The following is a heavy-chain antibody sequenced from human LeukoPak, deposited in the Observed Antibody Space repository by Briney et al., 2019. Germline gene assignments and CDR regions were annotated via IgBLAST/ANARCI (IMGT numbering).Heavy chain of an antibody. V-gene: IGHV5-51*01. CDR1: GYSFTSYW. Sequence: GESLKISCKGSGYSFTSYWIGWVRQMPGKGLEWMGINTRYSPSFQGQVTISADKSISTAYLQWSSLKASDTAMYYCARNANQGGVWVWGQGTLVTVSS. CDR2: NT. CDR3: ARNANQGGVWV. D-gene: IGHD3-16*01. J-gene: IGHJ4*02.